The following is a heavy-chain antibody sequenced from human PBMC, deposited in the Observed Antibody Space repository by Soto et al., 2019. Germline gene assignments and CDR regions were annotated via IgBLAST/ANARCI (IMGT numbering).Heavy chain of an antibody. J-gene: IGHJ4*02. CDR3: ARDQDSSSWYWIY. CDR1: GFTFSSYA. D-gene: IGHD6-13*01. Sequence: QVQLVESGGGVVQPGRSLRLSCAASGFTFSSYAMHWVRQAPGKGLEWVAVISYDGSNKYYADSVKGRFTISRDNSKNTLYLQMSSLRAEDTAVYYCARDQDSSSWYWIYWGQGTLVTVSS. V-gene: IGHV3-30-3*01. CDR2: ISYDGSNK.